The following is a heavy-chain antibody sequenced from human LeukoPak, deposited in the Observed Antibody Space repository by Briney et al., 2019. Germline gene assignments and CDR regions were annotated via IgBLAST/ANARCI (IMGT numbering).Heavy chain of an antibody. CDR1: GGSISSSSYY. V-gene: IGHV4-39*01. J-gene: IGHJ4*02. Sequence: SETLSLTCTVSGGSISSSSYYWGWIRQPPGKGLEWIGSIYYSGSTYYNPSLKSRVTISVDTSKNQFSLKLSSVAAADTAVYYCASVGIAAARRYFDYWGQGTLVTVSS. CDR2: IYYSGST. CDR3: ASVGIAAARRYFDY. D-gene: IGHD6-13*01.